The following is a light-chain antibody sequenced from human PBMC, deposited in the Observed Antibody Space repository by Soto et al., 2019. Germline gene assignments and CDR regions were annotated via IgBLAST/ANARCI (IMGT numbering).Light chain of an antibody. Sequence: QSALTQPASVSGSPGQSITIYCTGTSSDIGGYSLVSWFQQHPGKAPKLLIYEGTKRPSGVSNRFSGSKSGNTASLKISGLQAEDEGDYYCCSYAGSSTEVFGGGTKVTVL. CDR3: CSYAGSSTEV. CDR2: EGT. V-gene: IGLV2-23*01. J-gene: IGLJ3*02. CDR1: SSDIGGYSL.